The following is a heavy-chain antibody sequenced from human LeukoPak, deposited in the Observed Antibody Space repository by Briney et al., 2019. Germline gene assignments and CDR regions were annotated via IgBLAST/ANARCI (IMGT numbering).Heavy chain of an antibody. CDR3: ARVSGRSGPFEY. Sequence: ASVKVSCKASGYTFTDYYMHWVRQAPGQGLEWMGWIDPDGGGTNYAQMFQGRVTMTRDPSISTAYMELSSLRSDDTAIYYCARVSGRSGPFEYWGQGTLVTVSS. CDR2: IDPDGGGT. D-gene: IGHD3-3*01. CDR1: GYTFTDYY. J-gene: IGHJ4*02. V-gene: IGHV1-2*02.